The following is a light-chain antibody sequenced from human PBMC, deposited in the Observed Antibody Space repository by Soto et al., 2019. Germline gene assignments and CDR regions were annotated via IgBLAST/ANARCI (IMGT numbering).Light chain of an antibody. CDR2: GAS. CDR3: QQYGSSPPYT. V-gene: IGKV3-20*01. CDR1: QSVSSSY. Sequence: EIVLTQSPGILSLSPEERATLSCRASQSVSSSYLAWYQQKPGQAPRLLIYGASNRATGIPDRFSASGSKTDFTLTISRLEPEDFAVSYCQQYGSSPPYTFGQGTKLEIK. J-gene: IGKJ2*01.